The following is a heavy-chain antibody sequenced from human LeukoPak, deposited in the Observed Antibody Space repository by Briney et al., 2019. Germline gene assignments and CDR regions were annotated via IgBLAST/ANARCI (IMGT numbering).Heavy chain of an antibody. CDR1: GGSISSYY. V-gene: IGHV4-59*01. CDR2: IYYSGST. J-gene: IGHJ3*02. CDR3: ARAITMVRGKTAFDI. D-gene: IGHD3-10*01. Sequence: PSETLSLTYTVSGGSISSYYWSWIRQPPGKGLEWIGYIYYSGSTNYNPSLKSRVTISVDTSKNQFSLKLSSVTAADTAVYYCARAITMVRGKTAFDIWGQGTMVTVSS.